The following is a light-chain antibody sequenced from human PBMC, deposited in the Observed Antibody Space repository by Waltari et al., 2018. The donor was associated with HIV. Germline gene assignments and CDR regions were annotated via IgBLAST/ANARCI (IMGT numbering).Light chain of an antibody. CDR2: GTS. V-gene: IGLV1-40*01. J-gene: IGLJ3*02. CDR1: SSNIGAGYD. Sequence: QSVLTQPPSVSGAPGQRVTISCTGSSSNIGAGYDVHWYQQLPGTAPKLLIYGTSNRPSGVPDRFSGSKSGTSASLAITGRQAEDEADYYCQSYDSSLSGSGVFGGGTKLTVL. CDR3: QSYDSSLSGSGV.